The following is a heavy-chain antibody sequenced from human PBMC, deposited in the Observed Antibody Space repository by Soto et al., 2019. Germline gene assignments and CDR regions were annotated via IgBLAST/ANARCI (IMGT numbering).Heavy chain of an antibody. J-gene: IGHJ6*02. CDR3: ARGRSSGWFRGGGGMDV. CDR1: GYTXTSYY. Sequence: GXSXKVSFKASGYTXTSYYIDLVRQATGQGLEWMGWMNPNSCNTGYAQKFQVRVTMTRNTSISTADMELSILIFEDTPVYYSARGRSSGWFRGGGGMDVWGQGTTGTVSS. V-gene: IGHV1-8*01. D-gene: IGHD6-19*01. CDR2: MNPNSCNT.